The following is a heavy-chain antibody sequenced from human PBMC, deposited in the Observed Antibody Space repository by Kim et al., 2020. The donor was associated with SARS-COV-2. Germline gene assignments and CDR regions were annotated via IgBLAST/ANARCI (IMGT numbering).Heavy chain of an antibody. CDR3: ARATTRWDY. D-gene: IGHD4-17*01. CDR1: GFTFSSYS. J-gene: IGHJ4*02. Sequence: GGSLRLSCAASGFTFSSYSMNWVRQAPGKGLEWVSYISSSSSTIYYADSVKGRFTISRDNAKNSLYLQMNSLRAEDTAVYYCARATTRWDYWGQGTLVTVSS. V-gene: IGHV3-48*04. CDR2: ISSSSSTI.